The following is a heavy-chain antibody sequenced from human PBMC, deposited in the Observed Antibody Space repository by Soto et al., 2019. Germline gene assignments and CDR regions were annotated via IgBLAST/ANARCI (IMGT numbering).Heavy chain of an antibody. D-gene: IGHD5-12*01. J-gene: IGHJ4*02. V-gene: IGHV1-69*13. CDR2: IIPIFGTA. CDR3: ARVRMEMATNRPFDY. Sequence: SVKVSCKASGGTFSSYAISWVRQAPGQGLEWMGGIIPIFGTANYAQKFQGRVTITADESTSTAYMELSSLRSEDTAVYYCARVRMEMATNRPFDYWGQGTLVTVSS. CDR1: GGTFSSYA.